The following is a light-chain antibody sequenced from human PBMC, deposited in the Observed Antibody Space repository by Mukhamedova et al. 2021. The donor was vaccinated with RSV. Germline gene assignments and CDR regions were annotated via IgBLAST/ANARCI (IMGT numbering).Light chain of an antibody. Sequence: WYQRRVHGTAPKLLIYDASSLEPGVPSRFSGGRSGTDFAVTISSLQPEDFATYFCQQYHSVPLTFGGGTKVEIK. J-gene: IGKJ4*01. CDR2: DAS. CDR3: QQYHSVPLT. V-gene: IGKV1-33*01.